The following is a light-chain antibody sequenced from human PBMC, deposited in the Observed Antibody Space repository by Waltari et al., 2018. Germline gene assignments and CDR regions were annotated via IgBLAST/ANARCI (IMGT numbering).Light chain of an antibody. CDR1: QGISTY. CDR2: AAS. CDR3: LQYYSHPFT. V-gene: IGKV1-17*01. Sequence: DIQMTQSPSSLSASAGDTVTFTCRASQGISTYLNWYQQKPGKPPKRLIYAASSLESGVPSRLSGSGSGTEFTLTISSLQPEDFATYYCLQYYSHPFTFGPGTRLDIK. J-gene: IGKJ3*01.